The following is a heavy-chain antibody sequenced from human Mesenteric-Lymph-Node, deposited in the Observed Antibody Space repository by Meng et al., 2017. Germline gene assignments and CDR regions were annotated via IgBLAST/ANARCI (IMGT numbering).Heavy chain of an antibody. V-gene: IGHV1-18*04. CDR2: ISAYNGNT. J-gene: IGHJ3*02. CDR1: GYIFTNYL. D-gene: IGHD5-18*01. CDR3: ARGHGDTAYAFDI. Sequence: ASVKVSCKASGYIFTNYLIHWVRRAPGQGLEWMGWISAYNGNTNYAQKLQGRVTMTTDTSTSTAYMELRSLRSDDTAVYYCARGHGDTAYAFDIWGQGTMVTVSS.